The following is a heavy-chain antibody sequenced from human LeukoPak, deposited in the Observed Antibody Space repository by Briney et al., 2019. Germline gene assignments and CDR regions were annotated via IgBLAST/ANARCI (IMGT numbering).Heavy chain of an antibody. D-gene: IGHD5-18*01. V-gene: IGHV1-69*01. CDR3: ARGNREGYSYGYGY. CDR2: IIPIFGTA. CDR1: GGTFSSYA. J-gene: IGHJ4*02. Sequence: SVKVSCKASGGTFSSYAISWVRQAPGQGLEWMGGIIPIFGTASYAQKFQGRVTITADESTSTAYMELSSLRSEDTAVYYCARGNREGYSYGYGYWGQGTLVTVSS.